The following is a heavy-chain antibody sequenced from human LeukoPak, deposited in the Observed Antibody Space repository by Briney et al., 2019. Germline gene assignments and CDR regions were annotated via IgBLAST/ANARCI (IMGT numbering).Heavy chain of an antibody. CDR3: ARDLGYCSGGSCFFDY. V-gene: IGHV3-21*01. CDR1: GFTFGTYA. Sequence: PGGSLRLSCAASGFTFGTYAMNWVRQAPGKGLEWVSSISRSGRDIYYADSLKGRFTISRDNAKNSLYLQMNSLRAEDTAVYYCARDLGYCSGGSCFFDYWGQGTLVTVSS. CDR2: ISRSGRDI. J-gene: IGHJ4*02. D-gene: IGHD2-15*01.